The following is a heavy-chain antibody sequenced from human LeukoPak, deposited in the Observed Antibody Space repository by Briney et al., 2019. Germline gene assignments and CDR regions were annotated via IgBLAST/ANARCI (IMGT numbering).Heavy chain of an antibody. Sequence: GESLKISCKGSGYSFTNYWIGWVRQMPGKGLKWMGIIYPGDSDARYSPSFQGQVTISADKSISTAYLQWSSLKASDTAMYYCARHARDYVLDFYYYYYMDVWGKGTTVTISS. CDR3: ARHARDYVLDFYYYYYMDV. J-gene: IGHJ6*03. D-gene: IGHD4-17*01. V-gene: IGHV5-51*01. CDR1: GYSFTNYW. CDR2: IYPGDSDA.